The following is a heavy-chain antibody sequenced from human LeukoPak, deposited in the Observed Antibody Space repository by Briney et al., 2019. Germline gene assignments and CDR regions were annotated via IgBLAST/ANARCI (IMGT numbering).Heavy chain of an antibody. J-gene: IGHJ4*02. CDR1: GFTLSNYW. Sequence: GGSLRLSCAASGFTLSNYWMTWVRQAPEKGLEWVANIKPDGSEKYYVDSVKGRFTVSRDNAKSSLFLQMNSLRAEDTAVYYCARDNRGAATSDYWGQGTLVTVSS. V-gene: IGHV3-7*01. D-gene: IGHD6-13*01. CDR2: IKPDGSEK. CDR3: ARDNRGAATSDY.